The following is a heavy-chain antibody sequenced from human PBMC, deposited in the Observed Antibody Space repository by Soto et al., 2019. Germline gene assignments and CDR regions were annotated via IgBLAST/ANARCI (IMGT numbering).Heavy chain of an antibody. V-gene: IGHV1-69*12. CDR1: GGTFSTYA. D-gene: IGHD5-18*01. CDR2: IIPMFGTA. J-gene: IGHJ4*02. CDR3: ASGIQLWLRRINNGYSG. Sequence: QVQLVQSGAEVKKPESSVKVSCKAPGGTFSTYAISWVRQAPGQGLEWMGGIIPMFGTANYAQRFQDRVTITANESTNTGYVELSSLRSEDTAVYFCASGIQLWLRRINNGYSGWGQGTLVTGSS.